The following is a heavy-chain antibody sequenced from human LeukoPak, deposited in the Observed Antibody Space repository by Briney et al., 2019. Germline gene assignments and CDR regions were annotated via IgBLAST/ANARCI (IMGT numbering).Heavy chain of an antibody. CDR1: GFTLSSYA. CDR2: ISGSGGST. J-gene: IGHJ4*02. CDR3: AKVRSSGSYRGVFDY. D-gene: IGHD1-26*01. V-gene: IGHV3-23*01. Sequence: PGGSLRLSCAASGFTLSSYAMSWVRQAPGKGLEWVSAISGSGGSTYYADSVKGRFTISRDNSKNTLYLQINSLRAEDTAVYYCAKVRSSGSYRGVFDYWGQGTLVTVSS.